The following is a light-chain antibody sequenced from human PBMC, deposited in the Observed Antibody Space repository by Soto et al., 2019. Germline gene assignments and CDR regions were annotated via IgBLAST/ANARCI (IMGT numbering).Light chain of an antibody. CDR2: GVS. Sequence: EIVMTQSPATLSLSPGYTATLSCRASQSVDTNLAWYVQKPGQAPRRLMYGVSTWGTGVTARFSGSGSGTEFTLTISSLQSEDFAIYYCQQYKSWPITFGQGTRREIK. V-gene: IGKV3D-15*01. J-gene: IGKJ5*01. CDR3: QQYKSWPIT. CDR1: QSVDTN.